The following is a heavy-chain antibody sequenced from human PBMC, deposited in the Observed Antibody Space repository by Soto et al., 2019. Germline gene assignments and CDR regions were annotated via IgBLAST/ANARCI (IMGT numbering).Heavy chain of an antibody. D-gene: IGHD2-15*01. CDR1: GFIFSDYS. CDR2: ITSSGSTI. CDR3: ARRYCSGGSCYWAFDF. V-gene: IGHV3-11*01. J-gene: IGHJ4*02. Sequence: GGSLRLSCAASGFIFSDYSMSWIRQAPGKGLEWVSNITSSGSTIYYADSLKGRFTISRDNAKNSLYLQMNSLRAEDTAVYYCARRYCSGGSCYWAFDFWGQGTLVTVSS.